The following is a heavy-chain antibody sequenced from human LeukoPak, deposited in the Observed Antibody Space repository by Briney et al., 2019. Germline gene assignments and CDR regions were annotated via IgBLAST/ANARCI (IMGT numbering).Heavy chain of an antibody. Sequence: PSETLSLTCTVSGGSISSYYWSWLRQPPGKGLEWIGYIYYSGSTNYNPSLKSRVTISVDTSKNQFSLKLSSVTAADTAVYYCARLAYYYDSSGFPFDYWGQGTLVTVSS. J-gene: IGHJ4*02. CDR3: ARLAYYYDSSGFPFDY. D-gene: IGHD3-22*01. CDR2: IYYSGST. CDR1: GGSISSYY. V-gene: IGHV4-59*08.